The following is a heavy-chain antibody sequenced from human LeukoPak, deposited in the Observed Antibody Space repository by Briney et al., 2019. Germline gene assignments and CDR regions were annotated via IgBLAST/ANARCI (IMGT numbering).Heavy chain of an antibody. CDR2: ISAYNGNT. Sequence: ASVKVSCKASGYTFTSYGISWVRQAPGQGLEWMGWISAYNGNTNYAQKLQGRVTMTTDTSTSTAYMELRSLRSDDTAVYYCARVEHGFLEWLSRYYYMDVWGKGTTVTVSS. CDR1: GYTFTSYG. J-gene: IGHJ6*03. CDR3: ARVEHGFLEWLSRYYYMDV. D-gene: IGHD3-3*01. V-gene: IGHV1-18*01.